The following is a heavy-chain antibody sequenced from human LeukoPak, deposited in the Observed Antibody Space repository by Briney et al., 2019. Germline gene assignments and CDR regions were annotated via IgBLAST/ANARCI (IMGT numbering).Heavy chain of an antibody. CDR1: GFTFSSYW. V-gene: IGHV3-7*01. CDR3: ARAMEPYYDSNGCDY. Sequence: SGGSLRLSCVPSGFTFSSYWMSWARQAPGKGLEWVANIKQDGSEKYYVGSVKGRFIISRDNAKNSLYLQMNSLGAEDTAVYYCARAMEPYYDSNGCDYWGQGTPVTVSS. D-gene: IGHD3-22*01. CDR2: IKQDGSEK. J-gene: IGHJ4*02.